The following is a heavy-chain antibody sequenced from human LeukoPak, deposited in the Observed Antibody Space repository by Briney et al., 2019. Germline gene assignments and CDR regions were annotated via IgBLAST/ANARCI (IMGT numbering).Heavy chain of an antibody. Sequence: ASGKVSCKASGYTFTSYDINWVRQATGQGLEWMGWISAYNGNTNYAQKLQGRVTMTTDTSTSTAYIELRSLRADHPAVYYCARCSTRSITAQYYGMHVWGQGPTVTVPS. V-gene: IGHV1-18*01. J-gene: IGHJ6*01. CDR2: ISAYNGNT. D-gene: IGHD3-10*01. CDR1: GYTFTSYD. CDR3: ARCSTRSITAQYYGMHV.